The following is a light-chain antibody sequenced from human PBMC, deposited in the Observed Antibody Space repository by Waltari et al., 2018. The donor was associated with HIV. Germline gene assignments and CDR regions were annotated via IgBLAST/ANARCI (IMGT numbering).Light chain of an antibody. V-gene: IGKV3-20*01. CDR1: QSVGDSY. CDR2: GAS. CDR3: QQFAGSVWT. J-gene: IGKJ1*01. Sequence: EIVLTQSPGTLSLSPGERATLFCRASQSVGDSYLGWYQQKPGQAPRLLIYGASNRAPGIPDRFSGSGAGTDFTLTISRLDPEDFAVYYCQQFAGSVWTFGQGTRVEIK.